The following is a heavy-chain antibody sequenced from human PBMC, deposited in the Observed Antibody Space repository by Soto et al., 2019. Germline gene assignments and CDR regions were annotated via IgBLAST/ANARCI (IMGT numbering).Heavy chain of an antibody. D-gene: IGHD2-15*01. CDR1: GFTFSSYA. V-gene: IGHV3-30-3*01. CDR2: ISYDGSNK. J-gene: IGHJ6*02. CDR3: ARSPRGTVVGGYYYGMDV. Sequence: QVQLVESGGGVVQPGRSLRLSCAASGFTFSSYAMHWVRQAPGKGLEWVAVISYDGSNKYYADSVKGRFTISRDNSKNTLYLQMNSLRAEDTAVYYCARSPRGTVVGGYYYGMDVWGQGTTVTVSS.